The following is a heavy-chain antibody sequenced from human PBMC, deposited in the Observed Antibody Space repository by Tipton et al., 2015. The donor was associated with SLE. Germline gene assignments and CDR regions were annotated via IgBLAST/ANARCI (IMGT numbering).Heavy chain of an antibody. V-gene: IGHV4-38-2*02. CDR1: GFSIRSGYY. Sequence: TLSLTCAVSGFSIRSGYYWGWILQPPGKGLEWIGNIYHTGSTYYNPSLRSRVTISVDTSKNQFSLNLKSVTAADTAVYYCARDGFRFLEWPDGDYWGQGTLVTVSS. CDR2: IYHTGST. J-gene: IGHJ4*02. D-gene: IGHD3-3*01. CDR3: ARDGFRFLEWPDGDY.